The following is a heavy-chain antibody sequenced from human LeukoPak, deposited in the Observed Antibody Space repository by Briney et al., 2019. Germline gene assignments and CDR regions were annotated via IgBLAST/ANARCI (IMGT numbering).Heavy chain of an antibody. CDR1: GGTLSSYA. D-gene: IGHD3-10*01. V-gene: IGHV1-69*13. J-gene: IGHJ4*02. CDR3: ARAHAMVRGVITYFYY. CDR2: IIPLFGTA. Sequence: SVKLSCKASGGTLSSYAISWVRQAPAQGLEWMGGIIPLFGTANYEQKFQGRVTIPADESTSTAYMELSSLRSEDTAVYYCARAHAMVRGVITYFYYWGQGNLVTVSS.